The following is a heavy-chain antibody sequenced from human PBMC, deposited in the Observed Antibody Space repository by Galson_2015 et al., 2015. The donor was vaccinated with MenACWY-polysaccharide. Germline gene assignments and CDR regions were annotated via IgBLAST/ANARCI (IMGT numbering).Heavy chain of an antibody. Sequence: SLRLSCAASGFSLGAWYMSWIRQAPGKGLEWLSYISKSSDSIYYADSVKGRFTISRDNARNSLYLQMNGLEAEDTAIYYCARGHYGLDVWGQGTTVTVSS. V-gene: IGHV3-11*01. CDR2: ISKSSDSI. CDR1: GFSLGAWY. CDR3: ARGHYGLDV. J-gene: IGHJ6*02.